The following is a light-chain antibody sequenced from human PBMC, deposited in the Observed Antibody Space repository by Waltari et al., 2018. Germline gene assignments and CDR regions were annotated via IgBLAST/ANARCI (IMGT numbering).Light chain of an antibody. CDR3: QQYNSYHT. Sequence: DIQMTQSPSTLSASVGDRVTITCRASQSISSWLAWYQQQTGKAPKLLIYDASSLESGVPSRFSRSGSGTEFTLTISSLQPDDFATYYCQQYNSYHTFGQGTKLEIK. CDR1: QSISSW. V-gene: IGKV1-5*01. J-gene: IGKJ2*01. CDR2: DAS.